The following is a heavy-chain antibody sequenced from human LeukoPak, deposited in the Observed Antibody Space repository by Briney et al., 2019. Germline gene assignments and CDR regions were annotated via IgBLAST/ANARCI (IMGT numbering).Heavy chain of an antibody. Sequence: GGSLRLSCAASGFTFNSYSMHWVRQAPGKGLEWVSSISSSSSYIYYADSVKGRLTISRDNAKNSLYLQMNSLRAEDTAVYYCARDLSGYSYGLYYWGQGTLVTVSS. D-gene: IGHD5-18*01. CDR1: GFTFNSYS. CDR2: ISSSSSYI. CDR3: ARDLSGYSYGLYY. V-gene: IGHV3-21*01. J-gene: IGHJ4*02.